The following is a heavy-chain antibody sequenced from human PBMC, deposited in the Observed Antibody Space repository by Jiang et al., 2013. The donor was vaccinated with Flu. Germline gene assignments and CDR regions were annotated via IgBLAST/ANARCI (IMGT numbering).Heavy chain of an antibody. J-gene: IGHJ4*02. V-gene: IGHV4-34*01. D-gene: IGHD5-12*01. CDR1: GESFSGYY. CDR2: INHSGST. Sequence: GLVKPSETLSLTCAVYGESFSGYYWSWIRQPPGKGLEWIGEINHSGSTNYNPSLKSRVTVSVDTSKNQFSLKLSSVTAADTAVYYCARRRGWLPFDYWGQGTLVTVSS. CDR3: ARRRGWLPFDY.